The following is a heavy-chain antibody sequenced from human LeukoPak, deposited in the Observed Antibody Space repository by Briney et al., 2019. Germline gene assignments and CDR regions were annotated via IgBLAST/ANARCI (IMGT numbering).Heavy chain of an antibody. CDR2: ISAYNGNT. J-gene: IGHJ4*02. Sequence: ASVKVSCKASGYTFTSYGISWVRQAPGQGLEWMGWISAYNGNTNYAQKPQGRVTMTTDTSTSTAYMELRSLRSDDTAVYYCARGGYDSSGYPRGREAFWDYWGQGTLVTVSS. V-gene: IGHV1-18*01. CDR3: ARGGYDSSGYPRGREAFWDY. CDR1: GYTFTSYG. D-gene: IGHD3-22*01.